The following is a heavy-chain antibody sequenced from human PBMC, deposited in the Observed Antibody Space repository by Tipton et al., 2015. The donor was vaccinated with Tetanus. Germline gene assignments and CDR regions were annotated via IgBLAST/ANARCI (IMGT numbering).Heavy chain of an antibody. J-gene: IGHJ4*02. Sequence: SLRLSCAASGFIFSSYGIHWVRQAPGKGLEWVSTSSYDGTATYYADSVRGRFTISRDDSKNTVYLHMTSLRAEDTAVYYCARAAEVFAYWGQGTLVPVSS. CDR3: ARAAEVFAY. CDR1: GFIFSSYG. CDR2: SSYDGTAT. V-gene: IGHV3-33*01.